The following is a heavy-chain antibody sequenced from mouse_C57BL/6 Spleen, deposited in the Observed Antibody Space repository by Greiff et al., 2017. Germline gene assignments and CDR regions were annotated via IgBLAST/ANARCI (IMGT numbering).Heavy chain of an antibody. CDR1: GYTFTSYW. D-gene: IGHD3-2*02. CDR2: IHPNSGST. J-gene: IGHJ2*01. Sequence: QVQLKQPGAELVKPGASVKLSCKASGYTFTSYWMHWVKQRPGQGLEWIGMIHPNSGSTNYNEKFKSKATLTVNKSSSTAYMQLSSLTSEDSAVYYCARWAAHASDYWGQGTTVTVSS. CDR3: ARWAAHASDY. V-gene: IGHV1-64*01.